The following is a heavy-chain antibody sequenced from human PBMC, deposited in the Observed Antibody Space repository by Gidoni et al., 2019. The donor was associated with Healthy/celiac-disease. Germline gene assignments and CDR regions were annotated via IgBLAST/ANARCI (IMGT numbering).Heavy chain of an antibody. J-gene: IGHJ6*02. CDR1: GFTFSGYA. D-gene: IGHD2-15*01. Sequence: EVQLVESGGCLVQPGGPLRLSCAASGFTFSGYAMHWVRQAPGKGLEYVSAISSDGGSTYYANSVKCRFTISRDNSKNTLYLQMGSLRAEDMAVYYCARDPRVVAATPVGYGMDVWGQGTTVTVSS. CDR3: ARDPRVVAATPVGYGMDV. V-gene: IGHV3-64*01. CDR2: ISSDGGST.